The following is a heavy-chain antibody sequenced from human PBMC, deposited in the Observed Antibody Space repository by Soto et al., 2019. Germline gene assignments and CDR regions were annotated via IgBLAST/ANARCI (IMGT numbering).Heavy chain of an antibody. V-gene: IGHV3-30-3*01. CDR1: GFTFSSYA. CDR3: ASRYYYDSSGYFLDWYFDL. D-gene: IGHD3-22*01. CDR2: ISYDGSNK. J-gene: IGHJ2*01. Sequence: QVQLVESGGGVVQPGRSLRLSCAASGFTFSSYAMHWVRQAPGKGLEWVAVISYDGSNKYYADSVKGRFTNSRDNSKNTLYLQMNSLRAEDTAVYYCASRYYYDSSGYFLDWYFDLSGRGTLVTVSS.